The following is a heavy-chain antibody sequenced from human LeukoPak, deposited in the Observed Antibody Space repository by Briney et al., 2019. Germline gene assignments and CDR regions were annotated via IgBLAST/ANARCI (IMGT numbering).Heavy chain of an antibody. V-gene: IGHV4-30-4*01. CDR1: GGSISSGDYY. CDR3: ARDVEDCSSTSCYHYYYGMDV. D-gene: IGHD2-2*01. J-gene: IGHJ6*04. CDR2: IYYSGST. Sequence: SQTLSLTCTVSGGSISSGDYYWSWIRQPPGKGLEWIGYIYYSGSTYYNPSLKSRVTISVDTSKNQFSPKLSSVTAADTAVYYCARDVEDCSSTSCYHYYYGMDVWGKGTTVTVSS.